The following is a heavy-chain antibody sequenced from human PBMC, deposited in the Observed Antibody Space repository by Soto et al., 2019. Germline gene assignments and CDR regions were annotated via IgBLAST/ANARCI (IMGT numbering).Heavy chain of an antibody. J-gene: IGHJ4*02. CDR3: AKPLYGDYVFDY. V-gene: IGHV3-23*01. D-gene: IGHD4-17*01. Sequence: PGGSLRLSCAASGFTFSSYAMSWVRQAPGKGLEWVSAISGSGGSTYYADSVKGRITISRDNSKNTLYLQMNSLRAEDTAVYYCAKPLYGDYVFDYWGQGTLVTVSS. CDR2: ISGSGGST. CDR1: GFTFSSYA.